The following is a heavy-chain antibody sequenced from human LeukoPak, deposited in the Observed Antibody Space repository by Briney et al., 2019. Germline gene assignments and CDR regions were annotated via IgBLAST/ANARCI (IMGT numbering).Heavy chain of an antibody. D-gene: IGHD2-15*01. CDR3: ARPNTYCSGGSCYWLSFDY. CDR1: GYTFTSYG. CDR2: ISAYNGNT. Sequence: ASVKDSCKASGYTFTSYGISWVRQAPGQGLEWMGWISAYNGNTNYAQKLQGRVTMTTDTSTSTAYMELRSLRSDDTAVYCCARPNTYCSGGSCYWLSFDYWGQGTLVTVSS. J-gene: IGHJ4*02. V-gene: IGHV1-18*01.